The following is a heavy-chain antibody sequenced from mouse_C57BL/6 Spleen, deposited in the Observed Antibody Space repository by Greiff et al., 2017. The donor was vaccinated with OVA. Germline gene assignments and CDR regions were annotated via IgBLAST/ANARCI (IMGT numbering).Heavy chain of an antibody. Sequence: EVQRVESEGGLVQPGSSMKLSCTASGFTFSDYYMAWVRQVPEKGLEWVANINYDGSSTYYLDSLKSRFIISRDNAKNILYLQMSSLKSEDTATYYCARGFYDGYYDYFDYWGQGTTLTVSS. CDR1: GFTFSDYY. CDR2: INYDGSST. D-gene: IGHD2-3*01. J-gene: IGHJ2*01. V-gene: IGHV5-16*01. CDR3: ARGFYDGYYDYFDY.